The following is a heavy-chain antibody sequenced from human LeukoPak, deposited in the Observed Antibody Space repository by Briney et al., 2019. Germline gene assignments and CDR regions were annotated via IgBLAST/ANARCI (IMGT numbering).Heavy chain of an antibody. CDR3: ARGFGFDGYCSGGSCYPYYFDY. D-gene: IGHD2-15*01. V-gene: IGHV4-34*01. CDR1: GGSFSGYY. Sequence: SETLSLTCAVYGGSFSGYYWSWIRQPPGKGLDWIGEINHSGSTNYNPSLKSRVTISVDTSKNQFSLKLSSVTAADTAVYYCARGFGFDGYCSGGSCYPYYFDYWGQGTLVTVSS. CDR2: INHSGST. J-gene: IGHJ4*02.